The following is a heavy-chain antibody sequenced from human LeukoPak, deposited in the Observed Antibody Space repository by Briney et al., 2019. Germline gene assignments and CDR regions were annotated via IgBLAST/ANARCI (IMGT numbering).Heavy chain of an antibody. V-gene: IGHV1-18*01. D-gene: IGHD3-22*01. CDR2: ISPYSGNT. CDR3: ARDGMWGRYYYDSTGYDYYFDY. CDR1: GYTFTSYG. Sequence: EASVKVSCKASGYTFTSYGISWVRQAPGQGLEWMGWISPYSGNTNYAQKLQGRVTMTTDTSTSTAYMELRSLRSDDTAVYYCARDGMWGRYYYDSTGYDYYFDYWGQGTLVTVSS. J-gene: IGHJ4*02.